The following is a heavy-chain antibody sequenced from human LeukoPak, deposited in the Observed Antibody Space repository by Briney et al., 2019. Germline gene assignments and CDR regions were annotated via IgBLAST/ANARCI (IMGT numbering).Heavy chain of an antibody. CDR3: AKERVSSGWNPHWFDP. D-gene: IGHD6-19*01. V-gene: IGHV3-23*01. J-gene: IGHJ5*02. Sequence: GGCLRLSCAASGFTFSSYAMYWVRQAPGKGLEWVSDISGSGTTTNYADSVKGRFTISRDNAKNTLYLQMNSLRAEDTAVYYCAKERVSSGWNPHWFDPWGQGTLVTVSS. CDR1: GFTFSSYA. CDR2: ISGSGTTT.